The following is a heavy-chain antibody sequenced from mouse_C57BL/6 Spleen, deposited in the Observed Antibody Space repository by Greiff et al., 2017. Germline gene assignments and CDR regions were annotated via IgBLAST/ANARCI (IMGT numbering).Heavy chain of an antibody. CDR2: ISYDGSN. V-gene: IGHV3-6*01. CDR3: ASGYDYDRKAGAWFAY. D-gene: IGHD2-4*01. J-gene: IGHJ3*01. CDR1: GYSITSGYY. Sequence: VQLKESGPGLVKPSQSLSLTCSVTGYSITSGYYWNWIRQFPGNKLEWMGYISYDGSNNYNPSLKNRISITRDTSKNQFFLKLNSVTTEDTATYYCASGYDYDRKAGAWFAYWGQGTLVTVSA.